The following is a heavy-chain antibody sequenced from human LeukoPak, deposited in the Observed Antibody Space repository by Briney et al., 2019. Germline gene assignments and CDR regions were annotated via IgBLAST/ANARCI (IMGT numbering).Heavy chain of an antibody. V-gene: IGHV3-30*04. CDR3: ARRVRGSSWLSFGY. D-gene: IGHD6-13*01. CDR2: ISYDGSNK. Sequence: PGGSLRLSCAASGFIFSSYAMHWVRRAPGKGLEWVALISYDGSNKYYADSVKGRFTISRDNSKNTVYLQMNSLRAEDTAVYYCARRVRGSSWLSFGYWGQGALVIVSS. J-gene: IGHJ4*01. CDR1: GFIFSSYA.